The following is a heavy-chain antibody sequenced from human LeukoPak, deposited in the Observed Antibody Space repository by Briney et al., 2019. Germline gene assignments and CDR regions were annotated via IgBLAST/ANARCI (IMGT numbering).Heavy chain of an antibody. CDR1: GGSISSSSYY. CDR3: ARGLLTFGGVIV. CDR2: IYYSGST. J-gene: IGHJ4*02. V-gene: IGHV4-39*07. D-gene: IGHD3-16*02. Sequence: SETLSLTCTVSGGSISSSSYYWGWIRPPPGKGLEWIGSIYYSGSTYYNPSLKSRVTISVDTSKNQFSLKLSSVTAADTAVYYCARGLLTFGGVIVWGQGTLATVSS.